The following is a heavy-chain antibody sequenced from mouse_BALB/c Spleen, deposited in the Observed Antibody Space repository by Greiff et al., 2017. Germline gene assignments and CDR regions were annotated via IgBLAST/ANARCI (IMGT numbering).Heavy chain of an antibody. Sequence: VKLMESGPGLVAPSQSLSITCTVSGFSLTSYGVHWVRQPPGKGLEWLGVIWAGGSTNYNSALMSRLSISKDNSKSQVFLKMNSLQTDDTAMYYCARGARAHYYAMDYWGQGTSVTVSS. V-gene: IGHV2-9*02. J-gene: IGHJ4*01. CDR2: IWAGGST. D-gene: IGHD3-1*01. CDR1: GFSLTSYG. CDR3: ARGARAHYYAMDY.